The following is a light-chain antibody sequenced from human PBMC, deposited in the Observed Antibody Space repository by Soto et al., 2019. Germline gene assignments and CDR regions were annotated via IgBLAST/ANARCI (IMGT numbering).Light chain of an antibody. CDR1: QSVSSY. CDR2: DAS. CDR3: QQRSNWPIP. V-gene: IGKV3-11*01. J-gene: IGKJ5*01. Sequence: EIVMTQSPATLSVSPGERATLSCRASQSVSSYLAWYQQKPGQAPRLLIYDASNRATGIPARFSGSGSGTDFTLTISSLEPEDFAVYYCQQRSNWPIPFGQGTRLEIK.